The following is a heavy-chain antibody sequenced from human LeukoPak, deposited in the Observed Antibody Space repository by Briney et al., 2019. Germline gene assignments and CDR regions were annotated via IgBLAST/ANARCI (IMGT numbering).Heavy chain of an antibody. CDR1: GGSISSYY. Sequence: PSETLSLTCTVSGGSISSYYWSWIRQPPGKGLEWIGYIYYSGSTNYNPSLKSRVTISVDTSKSQFSLKLSSVTAADTAVCYCAREAFFTLDSHDYWGQGTLVTVSS. V-gene: IGHV4-59*01. CDR2: IYYSGST. D-gene: IGHD2-15*01. J-gene: IGHJ4*02. CDR3: AREAFFTLDSHDY.